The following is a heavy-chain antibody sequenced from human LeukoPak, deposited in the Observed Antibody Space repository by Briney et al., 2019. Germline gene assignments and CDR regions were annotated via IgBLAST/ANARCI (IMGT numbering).Heavy chain of an antibody. Sequence: SETLSLTCTVSGGSISSGGYYWSWIRQHPGKGLEWIGYIYYSGSTYYNPSLKSRVTTSVDTSKNQFSLKLSSVTAADTAVYYCARCIRSYYFDYWGQGTLVTVSS. V-gene: IGHV4-31*03. D-gene: IGHD2-8*01. CDR1: GGSISSGGYY. J-gene: IGHJ4*02. CDR3: ARCIRSYYFDY. CDR2: IYYSGST.